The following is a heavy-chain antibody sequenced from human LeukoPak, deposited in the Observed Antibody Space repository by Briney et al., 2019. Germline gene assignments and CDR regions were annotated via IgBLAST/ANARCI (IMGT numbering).Heavy chain of an antibody. D-gene: IGHD2-21*01. CDR1: GLTFSSYA. CDR3: AKCMAEGGDCYFDY. CDR2: ISGTGDNT. V-gene: IGHV3-23*01. J-gene: IGHJ4*01. Sequence: GGSLRLSCATSGLTFSSYAMSWVRQAPGKGLEWVSGISGTGDNTYYADSVKGRFTISRDNSKSTLYLQMNSLRVEDTAVFYRAKCMAEGGDCYFDYWGHGTLVTVSS.